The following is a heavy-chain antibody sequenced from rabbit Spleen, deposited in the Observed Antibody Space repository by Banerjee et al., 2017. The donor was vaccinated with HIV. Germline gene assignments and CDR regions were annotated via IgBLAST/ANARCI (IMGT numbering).Heavy chain of an antibody. D-gene: IGHD4-1*01. CDR3: ARDLAGAIGWNFYL. CDR2: INAATGKP. V-gene: IGHV1S45*01. Sequence: QEQLVESGGGLVKPGASLTLTCKASSFSFSDRDVMCWVRQAPGKGLEWIACINAATGKPVYAPWANGRFSISSTSSTTVPLQITSLPSADTAIYLCARDLAGAIGWNFYLWVPCTLVPVS. CDR1: SFSFSDRDV. J-gene: IGHJ4*01.